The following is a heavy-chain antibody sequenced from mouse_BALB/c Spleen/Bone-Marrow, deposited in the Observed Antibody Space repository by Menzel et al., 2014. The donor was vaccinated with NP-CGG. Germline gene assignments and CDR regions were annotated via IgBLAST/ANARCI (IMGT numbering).Heavy chain of an antibody. Sequence: VHVKQSGAELVKPGASVKLSCTASGFNIKDTYMHWVKQRPEQGLEWIGRIDPANGNTKYDPKFQGKATITADTSSNTAYLQLSSLTSEDTAVYYCAFIYYGYAMDYWGQGPSVTVSS. J-gene: IGHJ4*01. CDR3: AFIYYGYAMDY. CDR1: GFNIKDTY. V-gene: IGHV14-3*02. D-gene: IGHD2-1*01. CDR2: IDPANGNT.